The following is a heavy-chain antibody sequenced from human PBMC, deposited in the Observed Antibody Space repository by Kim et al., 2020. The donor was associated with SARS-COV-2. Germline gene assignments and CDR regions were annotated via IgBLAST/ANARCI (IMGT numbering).Heavy chain of an antibody. D-gene: IGHD3-10*01. V-gene: IGHV3-33*06. CDR2: IWYDGSNK. CDR3: AKDYYYGSGSLFDY. J-gene: IGHJ4*02. Sequence: GGSLRLSCAASGFTFSSYGMHWVRQAPGKGLEWVAVIWYDGSNKYYADSVKGRFTISRDNSKNTLYLQMNSLRAEDTAVYYCAKDYYYGSGSLFDYWGQGTLVTVSS. CDR1: GFTFSSYG.